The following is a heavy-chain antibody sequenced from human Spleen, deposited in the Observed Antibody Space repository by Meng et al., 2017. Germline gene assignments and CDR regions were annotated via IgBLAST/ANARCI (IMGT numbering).Heavy chain of an antibody. Sequence: QVQLQQGGAGLLKHSEALSLTCAVFGGSFSGYYWSWIRQPPGKGLEWIGYIYYSGSTNYNPPLKSRVSISIDTSKNQFSLKLSSVTATDTAVYYCARESSIIWNYFDPWGQGTLVTVSS. J-gene: IGHJ5*02. CDR1: GGSFSGYY. CDR2: IYYSGST. D-gene: IGHD1-7*01. CDR3: ARESSIIWNYFDP. V-gene: IGHV4-34*01.